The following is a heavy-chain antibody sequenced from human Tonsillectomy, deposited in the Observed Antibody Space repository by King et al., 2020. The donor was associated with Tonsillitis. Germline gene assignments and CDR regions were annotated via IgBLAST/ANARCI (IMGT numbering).Heavy chain of an antibody. CDR1: GFTFSNAW. V-gene: IGHV3-15*01. D-gene: IGHD3-10*01. J-gene: IGHJ4*02. Sequence: VQLVESGGGLVKPGGSLRLSCAASGFTFSNAWMSWVRQAPGKGLEWVGRIKSKIDGGTTDYAAPVKGRFTISRDESKNTLYLQMNSVRTEDTGVYYGNTEVWFGELLRDYWGQGALVTVSS. CDR2: IKSKIDGGTT. CDR3: NTEVWFGELLRDY.